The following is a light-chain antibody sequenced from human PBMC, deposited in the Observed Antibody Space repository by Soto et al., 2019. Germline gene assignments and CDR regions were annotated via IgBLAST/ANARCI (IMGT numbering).Light chain of an antibody. CDR1: QDISNY. V-gene: IGKV1-33*01. Sequence: QFAQSPPSLAVSVVNRITITCQASQDISNYLHWFQQKPGKAPQLLIFDVSNLQTGVPSRFSGRGSGPDFALTISSLEPEDLAIHYCQQYDSLPLTFGQGTRLEIK. CDR3: QQYDSLPLT. J-gene: IGKJ5*01. CDR2: DVS.